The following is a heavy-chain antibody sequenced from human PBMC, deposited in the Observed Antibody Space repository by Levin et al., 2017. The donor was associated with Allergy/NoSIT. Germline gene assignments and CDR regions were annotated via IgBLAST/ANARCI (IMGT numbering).Heavy chain of an antibody. J-gene: IGHJ4*02. Sequence: LRLSCTVSGGSISRGDYYWSWIRQPPGKGLEWIGYIYYSGNSYYNPSLKSRVSMSVDTSKNQISLKLSSVTAADTAVYYCARDWGGCSGGSCYFNYWGQGTLVTVSS. D-gene: IGHD2-15*01. CDR1: GGSISRGDYY. V-gene: IGHV4-30-4*01. CDR2: IYYSGNS. CDR3: ARDWGGCSGGSCYFNY.